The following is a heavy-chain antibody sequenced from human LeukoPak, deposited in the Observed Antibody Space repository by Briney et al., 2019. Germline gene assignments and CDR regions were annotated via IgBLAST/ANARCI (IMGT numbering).Heavy chain of an antibody. J-gene: IGHJ4*02. Sequence: GRSLRLSXAASGFTFSDYGMHWVSQAPGKGLEWVAVIWCDGSNKYYADSVKGRFTISRDNSKNTLYLQMNSLRAEDTAVYYCAKALNGLVDYWGQGTLVTVSS. CDR2: IWCDGSNK. V-gene: IGHV3-33*06. CDR3: AKALNGLVDY. CDR1: GFTFSDYG. D-gene: IGHD6-19*01.